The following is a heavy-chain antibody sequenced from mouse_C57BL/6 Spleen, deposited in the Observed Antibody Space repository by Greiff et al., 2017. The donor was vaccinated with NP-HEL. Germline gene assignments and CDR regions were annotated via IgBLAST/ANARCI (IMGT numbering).Heavy chain of an antibody. CDR2: INPNNGGT. Sequence: VQLKQSGPELVKPGASVKISCKASGYTFTDYYMNWVKQSHGKSLEWIGDINPNNGGTSYNQKFKGKATLTVDKSSSTAYMVLRSLTSEDSAVNYCARRGNYGFAYWGQGTLVTVSA. V-gene: IGHV1-26*01. D-gene: IGHD1-1*01. CDR3: ARRGNYGFAY. CDR1: GYTFTDYY. J-gene: IGHJ3*01.